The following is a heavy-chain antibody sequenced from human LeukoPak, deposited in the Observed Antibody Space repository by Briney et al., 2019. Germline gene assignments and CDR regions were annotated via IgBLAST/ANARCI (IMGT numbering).Heavy chain of an antibody. CDR3: ARERYCSSSSCPGALDV. Sequence: AGGPLRLSCVSSGFTLNYDWMTWVRQAPGKGLEWVGRIKSKTDGETTGYATSVKGRFSISREDSKNTLYLQMDSLKTEDTAVYFCARERYCSSSSCPGALDVWGQGTEVTVSS. CDR1: GFTLNYDW. CDR2: IKSKTDGETT. D-gene: IGHD2-15*01. J-gene: IGHJ3*01. V-gene: IGHV3-15*05.